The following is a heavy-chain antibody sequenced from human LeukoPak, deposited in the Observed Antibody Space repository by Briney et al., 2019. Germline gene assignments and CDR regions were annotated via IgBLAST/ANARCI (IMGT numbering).Heavy chain of an antibody. CDR3: ARVRTAMDIYYYYGMDV. Sequence: PGRSLRLSCAASGFTFSSYAMHWVRQAPGKGLEWVAVISYDGSNKYYADSVKGRFTISRDNSKNTLYLQMNSLRAEDTAVYYCARVRTAMDIYYYYGMDVWGQGTMVTVSS. CDR1: GFTFSSYA. CDR2: ISYDGSNK. V-gene: IGHV3-30*04. D-gene: IGHD5-18*01. J-gene: IGHJ6*02.